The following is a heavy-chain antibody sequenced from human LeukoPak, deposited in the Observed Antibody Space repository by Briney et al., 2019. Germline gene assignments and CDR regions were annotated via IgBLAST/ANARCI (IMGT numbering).Heavy chain of an antibody. D-gene: IGHD6-13*01. J-gene: IGHJ4*02. V-gene: IGHV3-7*03. CDR1: GFTFSSYW. CDR2: IKQDGSEK. Sequence: GGSLRLSCEASGFTFSSYWMSWVRQAPGKGLEWVANIKQDGSEKKYLDSVKGRFTISRDNAKNSLYLQMNSLRAEDTAVYYCAKGIAAAPTRVNKYYFDYWGQGTLVTVSS. CDR3: AKGIAAAPTRVNKYYFDY.